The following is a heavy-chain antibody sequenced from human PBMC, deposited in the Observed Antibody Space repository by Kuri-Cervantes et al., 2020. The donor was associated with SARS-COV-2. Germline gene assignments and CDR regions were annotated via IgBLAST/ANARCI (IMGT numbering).Heavy chain of an antibody. J-gene: IGHJ6*02. V-gene: IGHV1-2*02. CDR3: ARGYCTNGVCSAYYYYYGMDV. Sequence: ASVKVSCKASGYTFTGYYMHWVRQAPGQGLEWMGWINPNSGGTNYAQKLQGRVTMTTDTSTSTAYMELRSLRSDDTAVYYCARGYCTNGVCSAYYYYYGMDVWGQGTMVTVSS. CDR1: GYTFTGYY. CDR2: INPNSGGT. D-gene: IGHD2-8*01.